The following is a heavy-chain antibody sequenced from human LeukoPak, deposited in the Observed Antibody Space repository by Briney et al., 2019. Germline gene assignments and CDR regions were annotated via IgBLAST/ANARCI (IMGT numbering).Heavy chain of an antibody. Sequence: ASVKVSCKASGGTFSSYAISWVRQAPGQGLEWMGWISAYNGNTNYAQRLQGRVTMTTDTSTSTAYMELRSLRSDDTAVYYCARGIAVAVVYYYGLDVWGQGTTVTVSS. D-gene: IGHD6-19*01. V-gene: IGHV1-18*01. CDR1: GGTFSSYA. CDR3: ARGIAVAVVYYYGLDV. J-gene: IGHJ6*02. CDR2: ISAYNGNT.